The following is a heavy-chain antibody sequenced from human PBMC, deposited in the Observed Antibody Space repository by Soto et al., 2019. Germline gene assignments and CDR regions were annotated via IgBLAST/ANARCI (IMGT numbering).Heavy chain of an antibody. D-gene: IGHD3-10*01. CDR3: ARHLSVRGVFDF. V-gene: IGHV4-59*08. CDR1: GDSISSDY. Sequence: PSETLSLTCSVSGDSISSDYWNWIRQPPGKGLEWIGYIDYSGSSNYNPSLKSRATISLDTSKNQFSLRLSSVAAADTAVYYCARHLSVRGVFDFWGQGTQVTVSS. CDR2: IDYSGSS. J-gene: IGHJ4*02.